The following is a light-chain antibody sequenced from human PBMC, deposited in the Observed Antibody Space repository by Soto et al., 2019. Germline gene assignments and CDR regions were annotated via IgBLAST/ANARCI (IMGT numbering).Light chain of an antibody. J-gene: IGKJ1*01. CDR2: DAS. CDR1: QSIGTW. V-gene: IGKV1-5*01. Sequence: DIQVPQSPSTLSASVGDIVTITCGASQSIGTWLAWYQQKPGKAPKLLIFDASTLESGVPSRFSGSGSGTDFTLTISSLQPDDFATYYCQQYSDSSGEFGQGTKVDIK. CDR3: QQYSDSSGE.